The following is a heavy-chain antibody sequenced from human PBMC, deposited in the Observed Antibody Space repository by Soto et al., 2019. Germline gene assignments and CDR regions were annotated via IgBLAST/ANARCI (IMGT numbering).Heavy chain of an antibody. D-gene: IGHD3-10*01. CDR2: IRTKVNSYAT. Sequence: EVQLVESGGGLVQPGGSLKLSCAASGFTFSGSAMHWVRQASGKGLEWVGRIRTKVNSYATIYGASVKGRFTISRDDSKNTTYLQMNSLKTEDTAVYYCTTEPGHYWGQGTLVTVSS. CDR3: TTEPGHY. V-gene: IGHV3-73*01. CDR1: GFTFSGSA. J-gene: IGHJ4*02.